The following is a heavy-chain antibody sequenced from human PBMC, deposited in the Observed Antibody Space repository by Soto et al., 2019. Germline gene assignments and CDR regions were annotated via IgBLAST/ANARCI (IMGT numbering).Heavy chain of an antibody. D-gene: IGHD3-22*01. CDR1: GGTFSSYA. J-gene: IGHJ6*02. V-gene: IGHV1-69*13. CDR2: IIPIFGTA. CDR3: AKGVEHYYDSSGYYYVLSGMDV. Sequence: SVKVSCKASGGTFSSYAISWVRQAPGQGLEWMGGIIPIFGTANYAQKFQGRVTITADESTSTAYMELSSLRSEDTAVYYCAKGVEHYYDSSGYYYVLSGMDVWGQGTTVTVSS.